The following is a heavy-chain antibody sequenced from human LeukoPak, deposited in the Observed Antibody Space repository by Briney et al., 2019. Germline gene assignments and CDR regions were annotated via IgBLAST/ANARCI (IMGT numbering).Heavy chain of an antibody. CDR3: ARANFLYCSSTTCLFDY. D-gene: IGHD2-2*01. CDR1: GVTFSSYA. V-gene: IGHV1-69*06. Sequence: GASVKVSCKASGVTFSSYAIIWVRQAPGQGLEWMGGIIPIFGTANYAQKFQGRVTITADKSTSTAYMELSSLRSEDAAVYYCARANFLYCSSTTCLFDYWGQGTLVTVSS. CDR2: IIPIFGTA. J-gene: IGHJ4*02.